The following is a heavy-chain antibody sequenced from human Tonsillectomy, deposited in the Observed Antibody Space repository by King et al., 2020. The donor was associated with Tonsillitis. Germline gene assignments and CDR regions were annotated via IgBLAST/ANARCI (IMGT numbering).Heavy chain of an antibody. CDR2: ISWNIGNI. D-gene: IGHD5-12*01. Sequence: VQLVESGGGLIQPGRSVRLSCAASGFNFYNFAMHWVRQAPGRGLEWVSGISWNIGNIGYADSVKGRFTISRDNAKNSLYLQMNSLRPEDTALYYCAKARSGYDYDAFDLWGQGTMVTVSS. CDR3: AKARSGYDYDAFDL. V-gene: IGHV3-9*01. CDR1: GFNFYNFA. J-gene: IGHJ3*01.